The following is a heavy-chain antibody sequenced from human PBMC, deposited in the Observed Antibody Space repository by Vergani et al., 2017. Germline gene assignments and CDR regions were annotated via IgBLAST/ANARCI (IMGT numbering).Heavy chain of an antibody. J-gene: IGHJ6*01. Sequence: QVQLVQSGAEVKKPGSSVKVSCKASGGTFSSYTISWVRQAPGQGLEGMGRIIPILGIANYAQKFQGRVTITADKSTSTAYMELSSLRSEDTAVYYCARWAYSGSSTMASRYGMDVWGQGTTVTVSS. V-gene: IGHV1-69*02. CDR2: IIPILGIA. D-gene: IGHD1-26*01. CDR3: ARWAYSGSSTMASRYGMDV. CDR1: GGTFSSYT.